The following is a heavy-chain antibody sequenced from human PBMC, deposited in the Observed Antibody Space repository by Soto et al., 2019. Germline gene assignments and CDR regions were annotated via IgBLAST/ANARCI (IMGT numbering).Heavy chain of an antibody. CDR1: EFSVNSHY. Sequence: EVPVVESGGGLVQPGGSLRLSCAASEFSVNSHYMSWVRQAPGKGLEWVSVIYSGGNTYYADSVKGRFTISRDSSKNTLYIQMNSLRAEDTAVYYCGVGGRPYGDFADDFDIWGQGTMVTVSS. D-gene: IGHD4-17*01. J-gene: IGHJ3*02. CDR2: IYSGGNT. CDR3: GVGGRPYGDFADDFDI. V-gene: IGHV3-66*01.